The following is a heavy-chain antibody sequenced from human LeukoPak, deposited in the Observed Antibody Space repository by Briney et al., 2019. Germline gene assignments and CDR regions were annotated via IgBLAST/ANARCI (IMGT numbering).Heavy chain of an antibody. D-gene: IGHD4-17*01. Sequence: SETLSLTCAVSGGSISSSNWWSWVRQPPGKGLEWIGEIYHSGSTNYNPSLKRRVTISVDKSKNQFSLKLSSVTAADTAVYYCARMATTVTTWNWFDPWGQGTLVTVSS. V-gene: IGHV4-4*02. CDR1: GGSISSSNW. CDR3: ARMATTVTTWNWFDP. CDR2: IYHSGST. J-gene: IGHJ5*02.